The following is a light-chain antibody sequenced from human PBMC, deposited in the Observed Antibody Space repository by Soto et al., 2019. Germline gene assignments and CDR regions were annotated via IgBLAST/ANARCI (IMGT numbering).Light chain of an antibody. CDR1: QSVLYSSNNKNY. CDR2: WAS. Sequence: DIVMTQSPDSLAVSLGERATINCKSSQSVLYSSNNKNYLAWYQQKPGQPPKLIIYWASTRESGVPDRFSGSGSGTDGTLTISSRQADDVAVYYCQQYCSTPLTFGGGTKVDIK. J-gene: IGKJ4*01. V-gene: IGKV4-1*01. CDR3: QQYCSTPLT.